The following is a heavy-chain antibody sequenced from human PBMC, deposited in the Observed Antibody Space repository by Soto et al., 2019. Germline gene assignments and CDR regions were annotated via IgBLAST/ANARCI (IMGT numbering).Heavy chain of an antibody. CDR3: ARDNKRGRYYFDY. CDR1: GFTFSSYG. Sequence: GGSLRLSCAASGFTFSSYGMHWVRQAPGKGLEWVAVIWYDGSNKYYADSVKGRFTNSRDNSKNTLYLQMNSLRAEDTAVYYWARDNKRGRYYFDYWGQGTLVTVS. J-gene: IGHJ4*02. V-gene: IGHV3-33*01. CDR2: IWYDGSNK. D-gene: IGHD3-16*01.